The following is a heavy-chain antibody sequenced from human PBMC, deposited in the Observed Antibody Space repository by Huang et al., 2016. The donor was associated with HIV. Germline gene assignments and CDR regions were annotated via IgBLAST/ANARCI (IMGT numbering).Heavy chain of an antibody. J-gene: IGHJ5*02. V-gene: IGHV3-23*01. CDR3: AKDRVAGTGHCFDP. Sequence: EVKLLESGGGLVQPGGSLRLSCAASGFSFSSSPMTWVRQAPGEGLEWVSSIRGSDNTTFYADSVKGRFTISRDNSKNTLYLQMKSLRVDDTAVYYCAKDRVAGTGHCFDPWGQGTLVTVSS. D-gene: IGHD6-19*01. CDR2: IRGSDNTT. CDR1: GFSFSSSP.